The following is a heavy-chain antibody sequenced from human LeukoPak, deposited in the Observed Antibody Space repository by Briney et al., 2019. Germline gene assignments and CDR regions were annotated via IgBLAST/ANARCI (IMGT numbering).Heavy chain of an antibody. CDR1: GYSISSGYY. CDR2: LYHSGST. Sequence: PSETLSLTCTVSGYSISSGYYWGWIRQPPGKGLEWIGSLYHSGSTYYNPSLKSRVTISVDTSKNQFSLKLSSVTAADTAVYYCARTDSSWNYYYYGMDVWGQGTTVTVSS. D-gene: IGHD6-13*01. J-gene: IGHJ6*02. CDR3: ARTDSSWNYYYYGMDV. V-gene: IGHV4-38-2*02.